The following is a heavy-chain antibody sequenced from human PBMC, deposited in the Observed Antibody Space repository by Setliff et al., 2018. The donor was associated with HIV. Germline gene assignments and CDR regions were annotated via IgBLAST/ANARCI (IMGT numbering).Heavy chain of an antibody. CDR3: VLRGSLVYSLDF. CDR2: ISPGGIA. D-gene: IGHD3-10*01. V-gene: IGHV4-34*01. Sequence: PSQTLSLTCAVYSTSTSPYFWTWIRLSPGKGLEWIGEISPGGIANYNPSLNSRVTISIGAAMNHFSLNLRSVTAADTAVYYCVLRGSLVYSLDFWGRGTTVTVSS. J-gene: IGHJ6*01. CDR1: STSTSPYF.